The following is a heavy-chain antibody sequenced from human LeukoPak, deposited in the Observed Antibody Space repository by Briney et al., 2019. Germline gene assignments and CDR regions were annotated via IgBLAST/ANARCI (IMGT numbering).Heavy chain of an antibody. V-gene: IGHV4-59*01. D-gene: IGHD5-24*01. CDR3: ARDFPRDGYNPGAFDI. CDR2: IYYSGST. J-gene: IGHJ3*02. Sequence: KPSETLSLTCTVSGGSISSYYWSWIRRPPGKGLEWIGYIYYSGSTNYNPSLKSRVTISVDMSKNQFSLKLSSVTAADTAVYYCARDFPRDGYNPGAFDIWGQGTMVTVSS. CDR1: GGSISSYY.